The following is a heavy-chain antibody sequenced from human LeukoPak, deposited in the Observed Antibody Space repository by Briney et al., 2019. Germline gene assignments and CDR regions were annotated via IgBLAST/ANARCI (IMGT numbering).Heavy chain of an antibody. V-gene: IGHV3-30*19. CDR2: IQYDGSNE. J-gene: IGHJ4*02. CDR1: RFTSSSYG. CDR3: ARRAGAYSHPYDY. D-gene: IGHD4/OR15-4a*01. Sequence: PGGSLRLSCAASRFTSSSYGMHWVRQAPGKGLEWVAYIQYDGSNEQYADSVKGRFSISRDSSKNILYLQMNSLRAEDTAVYYCARRAGAYSHPYDYWGQGTLVTVSS.